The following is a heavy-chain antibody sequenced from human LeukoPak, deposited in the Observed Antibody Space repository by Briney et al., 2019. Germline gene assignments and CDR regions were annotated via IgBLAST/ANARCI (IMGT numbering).Heavy chain of an antibody. D-gene: IGHD4-17*01. CDR1: GFTFDDYA. Sequence: PGRSLRLSCAASGFTFDDYAMHWVRQAPGKGLEWVSGISWNSGSIGYADSVKGRFTISRDNAKNSLYLQMNSLRAEDTALYYCAKDLGPSGDYFYFDYWGQGTLVTVSS. CDR3: AKDLGPSGDYFYFDY. J-gene: IGHJ4*02. V-gene: IGHV3-9*01. CDR2: ISWNSGSI.